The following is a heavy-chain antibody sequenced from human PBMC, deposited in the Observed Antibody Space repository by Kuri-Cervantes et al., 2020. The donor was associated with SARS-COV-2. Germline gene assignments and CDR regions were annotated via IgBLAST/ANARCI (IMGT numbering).Heavy chain of an antibody. V-gene: IGHV1-58*02. Sequence: SVKVSCKASGYTFTSYDINWVRQARGQRLEWIGWIVVGSGNTNYAQKFQERVTITRDMSTSTAYMELSSLRSEDTAVYYCAAGRTYSSSWRGGYFDLWGRGTLVTVSS. D-gene: IGHD6-13*01. CDR1: GYTFTSYD. CDR2: IVVGSGNT. CDR3: AAGRTYSSSWRGGYFDL. J-gene: IGHJ2*01.